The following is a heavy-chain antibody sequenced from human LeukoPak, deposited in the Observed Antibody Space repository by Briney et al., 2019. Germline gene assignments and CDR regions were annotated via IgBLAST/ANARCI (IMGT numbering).Heavy chain of an antibody. D-gene: IGHD3-22*01. V-gene: IGHV3-53*01. CDR2: IYSDDRT. CDR1: LFTVSGNY. CDR3: TRDRDYYDTSGPDV. J-gene: IGHJ6*04. Sequence: GGSLRLSCAPSLFTVSGNYMSWVRQAPGKGLEWVSVIYSDDRTYYADSVKGRFTISRDNSKNTLYLQMNTLRAEDTAVYYCTRDRDYYDTSGPDVWGKGTTVTVSS.